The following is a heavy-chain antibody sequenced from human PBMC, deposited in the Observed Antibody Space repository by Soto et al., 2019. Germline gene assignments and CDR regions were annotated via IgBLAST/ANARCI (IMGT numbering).Heavy chain of an antibody. J-gene: IGHJ4*02. CDR3: ATTQQWLAFDY. Sequence: SETLSLTCTVSGGSISSYYWSWIRQPPGRGLEWIGNTYYSGSTNYNPSLKSRVTISLDTSKNQFSLKLSSVTAADTAVYYCATTQQWLAFDYWGQGTLVT. V-gene: IGHV4-59*01. D-gene: IGHD6-19*01. CDR2: TYYSGST. CDR1: GGSISSYY.